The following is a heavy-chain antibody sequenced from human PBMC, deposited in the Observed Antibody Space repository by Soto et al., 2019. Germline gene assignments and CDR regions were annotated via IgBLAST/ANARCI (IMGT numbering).Heavy chain of an antibody. Sequence: QVQLVESGGGLVKPGGSLRLSCAASGFTFSDYYMSWIRQAPGKGLEWVSYISSSGSTIYYAVSVKGRFTISRDNAKNSLYLQMNSLRAEDTAVYYCASEGSLLPLSFWGENWYFDLWGRGTLVTVSS. CDR1: GFTFSDYY. J-gene: IGHJ2*01. V-gene: IGHV3-11*01. CDR2: ISSSGSTI. D-gene: IGHD3-16*01. CDR3: ASEGSLLPLSFWGENWYFDL.